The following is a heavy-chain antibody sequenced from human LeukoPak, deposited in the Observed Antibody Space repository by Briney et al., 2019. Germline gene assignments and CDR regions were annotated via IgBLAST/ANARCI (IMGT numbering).Heavy chain of an antibody. CDR1: GFTFSTYW. D-gene: IGHD5-24*01. CDR3: ARTGCYNGHDF. Sequence: GGSLRPSCAASGFTFSTYWMHWVRQAPGKGLVRLSHIKFDGSSTNYADSVKGRFTISRDNAKNTLYLQMNSLRAEDTAVYYCARTGCYNGHDFWGQGTLVTVSP. V-gene: IGHV3-74*01. CDR2: IKFDGSST. J-gene: IGHJ4*02.